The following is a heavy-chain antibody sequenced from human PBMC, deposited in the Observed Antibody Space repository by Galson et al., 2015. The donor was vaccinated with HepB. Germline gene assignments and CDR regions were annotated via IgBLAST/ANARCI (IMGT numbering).Heavy chain of an antibody. CDR2: ISSGGGTQ. J-gene: IGHJ2*01. D-gene: IGHD2-8*01. V-gene: IGHV3-30*18. CDR1: GFTFSNHG. CDR3: AKEIMVHADDWYFDL. Sequence: SLRLSCAASGFTFSNHGIHWVRQAPGKGLEWVAVISSGGGTQYLADSVRGRVTLSRDNPKNTVYLQMNSLGAEDAAVYYCAKEIMVHADDWYFDLWGRGTLVTVSS.